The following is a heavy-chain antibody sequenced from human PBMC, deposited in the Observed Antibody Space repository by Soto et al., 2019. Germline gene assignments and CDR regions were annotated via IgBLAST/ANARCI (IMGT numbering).Heavy chain of an antibody. D-gene: IGHD5-12*01. Sequence: QVQLQASGPGLVKPSQTLSLTCTVSGASISSGRSYWSWIRQHPGKGLEWIGYMFYSGSTYYHPSLKSRVNISADTSKNQFSLRLTSVTPADTAMYYCARDNGYGHFASWGQGTLVTVSS. J-gene: IGHJ4*02. CDR3: ARDNGYGHFAS. CDR1: GASISSGRSY. V-gene: IGHV4-31*03. CDR2: MFYSGST.